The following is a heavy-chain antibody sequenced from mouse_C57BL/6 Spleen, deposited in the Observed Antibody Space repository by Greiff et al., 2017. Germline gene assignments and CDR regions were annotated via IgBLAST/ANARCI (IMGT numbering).Heavy chain of an antibody. Sequence: VQLQQSGAELVMPGASVKLSCKASGYTFTSYWMHWVKQRPGQGLEWIGEIDPSDSYTNYNQKFKGKSTLTVDKSSSTAYMQLSSLTSEDSAVYYCARGDGYPYFDYWGQGTTLTVSS. J-gene: IGHJ2*01. CDR1: GYTFTSYW. D-gene: IGHD2-3*01. CDR2: IDPSDSYT. V-gene: IGHV1-69*01. CDR3: ARGDGYPYFDY.